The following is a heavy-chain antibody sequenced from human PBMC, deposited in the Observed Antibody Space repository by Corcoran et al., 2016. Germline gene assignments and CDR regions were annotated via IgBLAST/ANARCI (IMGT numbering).Heavy chain of an antibody. CDR1: GFTFSSYG. V-gene: IGHV3-30*03. Sequence: QVQLVESGGGVVQPGRSLRLSCAASGFTFSSYGMHWVRQAPGKGLEWVAVISYDGSTKYYADSVKGRFTISRDNSKNTLYLQMNILRAEDTAVYDGAGGIRVDYRGQGTLVTGSS. CDR3: AGGIRVDY. J-gene: IGHJ4*02. D-gene: IGHD3-3*02. CDR2: ISYDGSTK.